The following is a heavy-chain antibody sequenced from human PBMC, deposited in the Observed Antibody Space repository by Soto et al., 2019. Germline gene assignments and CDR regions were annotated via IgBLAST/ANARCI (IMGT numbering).Heavy chain of an antibody. CDR2: INHSGST. D-gene: IGHD3-22*01. CDR3: ARGPYYYDSSGYL. J-gene: IGHJ4*02. V-gene: IGHV4-34*01. CDR1: GGSISSYY. Sequence: SETLSLTCTVSGGSISSYYWSWIRQPPGKGLEWIGEINHSGSTNYNPSLKSRVTISVDTSKNQFSLKLSSVTAADTAVYYCARGPYYYDSSGYLWGQGTLVTVSS.